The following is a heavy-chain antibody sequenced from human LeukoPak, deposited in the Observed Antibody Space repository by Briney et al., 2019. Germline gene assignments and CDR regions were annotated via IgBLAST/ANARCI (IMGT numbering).Heavy chain of an antibody. CDR3: ARLGGSYYDRHDYPPNDF. J-gene: IGHJ4*02. V-gene: IGHV5-51*01. D-gene: IGHD3-10*01. CDR1: GYSFTSYR. CDR2: IYPGDSDT. Sequence: GESLKISCKASGYSFTSYRIAWVRQMPGKGLEWMGIIYPGDSDTKYNPSFQGQVTISADKSISTAYLQWSSLKASDTAMYYCARLGGSYYDRHDYPPNDFWGQGTPVTVSS.